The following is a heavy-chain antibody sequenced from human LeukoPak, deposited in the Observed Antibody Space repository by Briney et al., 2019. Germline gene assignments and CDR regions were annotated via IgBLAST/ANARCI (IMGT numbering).Heavy chain of an antibody. CDR1: GFTFSSYAMH. D-gene: IGHD4-17*01. V-gene: IGHV4-30-4*01. Sequence: LRLSCAASGFTFSSYAMHWVRQPPGKGLEWIGYIYYSGSTYYNPSLKSRVTISVDTSKNQFSLKLSSVTAADTAVYYCARVVAGDYHNWYFDLWGRGTLVTVSS. CDR2: IYYSGST. CDR3: ARVVAGDYHNWYFDL. J-gene: IGHJ2*01.